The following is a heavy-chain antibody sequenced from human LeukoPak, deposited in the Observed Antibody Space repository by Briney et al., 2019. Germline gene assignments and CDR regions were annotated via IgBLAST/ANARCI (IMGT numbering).Heavy chain of an antibody. V-gene: IGHV1-2*02. CDR3: ARDLLAEPDY. J-gene: IGHJ4*02. D-gene: IGHD2-8*02. Sequence: ASVKVSCKASGYTFTGSYLHWVRQAPGQGLEWMGWLNPNSGDTKDALKFQGRVTMTRDTSINTAYMELSRLTSDDTAVYYCARDLLAEPDYWGQGTLVTVSS. CDR2: LNPNSGDT. CDR1: GYTFTGSY.